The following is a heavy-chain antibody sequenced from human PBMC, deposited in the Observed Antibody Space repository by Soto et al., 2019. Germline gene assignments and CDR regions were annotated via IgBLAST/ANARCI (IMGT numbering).Heavy chain of an antibody. CDR3: ARQYDTAHCGGDCYHDAFDI. D-gene: IGHD2-21*02. CDR2: IYYSGST. J-gene: IGHJ3*02. Sequence: SETMSHTSTVSDGSISSSSYYWGWIRPPPGKGLEWIGSIYYSGSTYYNPSLKSRVTISVDTSKNQFSLKLSSVTAADTAVYYCARQYDTAHCGGDCYHDAFDIWGQGTMVTVSS. V-gene: IGHV4-39*01. CDR1: DGSISSSSYY.